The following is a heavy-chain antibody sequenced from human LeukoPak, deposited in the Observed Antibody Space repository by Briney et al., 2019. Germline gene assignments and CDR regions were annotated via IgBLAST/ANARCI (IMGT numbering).Heavy chain of an antibody. D-gene: IGHD6-19*01. V-gene: IGHV3-48*03. J-gene: IGHJ4*02. CDR2: ISSSGSPI. CDR3: VLRGAVAAADF. Sequence: GGSLRLSCAASGFTFSSYEMNWVRQAPGKGLEWISYISSSGSPIYYADSVKGRFTISRDNAKNSLYLQMNSLRAEDTAIYYCVLRGAVAAADFWGQGTLVTVSS. CDR1: GFTFSSYE.